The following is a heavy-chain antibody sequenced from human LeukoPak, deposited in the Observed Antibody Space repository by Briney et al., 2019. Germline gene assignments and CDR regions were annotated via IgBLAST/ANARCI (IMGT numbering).Heavy chain of an antibody. CDR2: VWYDGNKN. CDR1: GFTFSRYG. D-gene: IGHD1-1*01. V-gene: IGHV3-33*07. CDR3: ARDRVEGSYYYYMDV. Sequence: PGRSLRLSCAASGFTFSRYGMYWVRQAPGKGLEWVAAVWYDGNKNYYADSVKGRFTIPRDNSKNTVYLQMTSLRAEDTAVYYCARDRVEGSYYYYMDVWGKGTTVTVSS. J-gene: IGHJ6*03.